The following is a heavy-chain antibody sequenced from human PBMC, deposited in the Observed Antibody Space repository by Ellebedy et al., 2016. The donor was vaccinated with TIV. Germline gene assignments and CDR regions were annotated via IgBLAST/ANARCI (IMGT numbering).Heavy chain of an antibody. V-gene: IGHV3-23*01. CDR3: AKGLITQLWFFDY. CDR2: IYDNGATT. Sequence: GESLKISCAASGFTFNNYAMTWVRQAPGKGLEWVSSIYDNGATTSYADSVKGRFTVSRENSKSTLFLQMNSLRAEDTAIYYCAKGLITQLWFFDYWGQGTLVTVS. J-gene: IGHJ4*02. CDR1: GFTFNNYA. D-gene: IGHD5-18*01.